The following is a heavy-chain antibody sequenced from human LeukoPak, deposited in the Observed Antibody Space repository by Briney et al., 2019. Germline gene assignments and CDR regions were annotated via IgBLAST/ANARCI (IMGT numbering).Heavy chain of an antibody. CDR1: GLTFSSYS. D-gene: IGHD6-19*01. V-gene: IGHV3-21*01. CDR2: ISSSSSYI. CDR3: ARGSRIAVAGTRDY. Sequence: GGSLRLSCAASGLTFSSYSMNWVRQAPGKGLEWVSSISSSSSYIYYADSVKGRFTISRDNAKNSLYLQMNSLRAEDTAVYYCARGSRIAVAGTRDYWGQGTLVTVSS. J-gene: IGHJ4*02.